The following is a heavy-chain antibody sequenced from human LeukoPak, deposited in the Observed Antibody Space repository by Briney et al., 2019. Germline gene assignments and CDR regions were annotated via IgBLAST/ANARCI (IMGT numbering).Heavy chain of an antibody. Sequence: GGSLRLSCAASGFTFSSYGMHWVRQAPGKGLEWVAVVSYDGSNEDYADSVKGRFTISRDNDKNTLYLQMNSLRVEDTAVYFCASYLYWWSDLGFWGQGTLVTVSS. D-gene: IGHD2-8*02. V-gene: IGHV3-30*03. CDR2: VSYDGSNE. J-gene: IGHJ4*02. CDR3: ASYLYWWSDLGF. CDR1: GFTFSSYG.